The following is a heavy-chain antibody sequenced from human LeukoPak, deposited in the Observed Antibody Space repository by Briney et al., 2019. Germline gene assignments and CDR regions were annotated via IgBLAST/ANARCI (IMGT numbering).Heavy chain of an antibody. J-gene: IGHJ4*02. Sequence: GGSLRLSCAASGFTFSSNYMSWVRQAPGKGLEWVSVIYSGGSTYYADSVKGRFTISRHNSKNTLYLQMNSLRAEDTAVYYCARATGTSSGYSDYWGQGTLVTVSS. CDR3: ARATGTSSGYSDY. V-gene: IGHV3-53*04. CDR2: IYSGGST. CDR1: GFTFSSNY. D-gene: IGHD3-22*01.